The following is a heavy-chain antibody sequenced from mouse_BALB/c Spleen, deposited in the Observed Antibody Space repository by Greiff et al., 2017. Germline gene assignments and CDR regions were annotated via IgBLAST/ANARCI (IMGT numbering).Heavy chain of an antibody. D-gene: IGHD1-2*01. Sequence: VQLQQPGAELVMPGASVKMSCKASGYTFTDYWMHWVKQRPGQGLEWIGAIDTSDSYTSYNQKFKGKATLTVDESSSTAYMQLSSLTSEDSAVYYCARFYYGYDYAMDYWGQGTSVTVSS. CDR3: ARFYYGYDYAMDY. J-gene: IGHJ4*01. CDR2: IDTSDSYT. CDR1: GYTFTDYW. V-gene: IGHV1-69*01.